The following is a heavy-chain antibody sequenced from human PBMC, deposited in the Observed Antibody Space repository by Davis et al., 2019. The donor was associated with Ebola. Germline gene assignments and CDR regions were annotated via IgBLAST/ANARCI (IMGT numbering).Heavy chain of an antibody. D-gene: IGHD3-10*01. J-gene: IGHJ4*02. V-gene: IGHV4-38-2*02. CDR3: ARDRWFGESPVID. CDR2: IYHSVNT. CDR1: GYFISSDFY. Sequence: MPSETLSLTCTVSGYFISSDFYWGWIRQAPGQGPEWIGSIYHSVNTFYNPSLKSRVTISADTSKNQFFLKLTSVTAADTAVYYCARDRWFGESPVIDWGQGTLVTVSS.